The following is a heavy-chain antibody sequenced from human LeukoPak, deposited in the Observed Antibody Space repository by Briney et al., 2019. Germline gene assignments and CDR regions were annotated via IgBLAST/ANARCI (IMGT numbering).Heavy chain of an antibody. CDR2: IIPIFGTA. CDR1: GGTFSSSA. D-gene: IGHD2/OR15-2a*01. J-gene: IGHJ5*02. CDR3: AREVAIVNWFDP. V-gene: IGHV1-69*05. Sequence: ASVKVSCKASGGTFSSSAISWVRQAPGQGLEWIGGIIPIFGTANYAQKFQGRVTITTDESTSTAYMELSSLRSEDTAVYYCAREVAIVNWFDPWGQGTLVTVSS.